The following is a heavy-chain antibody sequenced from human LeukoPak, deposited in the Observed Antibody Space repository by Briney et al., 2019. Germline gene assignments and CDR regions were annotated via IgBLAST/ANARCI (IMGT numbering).Heavy chain of an antibody. D-gene: IGHD2-2*01. J-gene: IGHJ4*02. V-gene: IGHV1-18*01. CDR3: ARVSRKHGGYCSSTSCWAWGHLDY. Sequence: ASVKVSCKASGYTFTSYGISWVRQAPGQGLEWMGWISAYNGNTNYAQKLQGRVTMTTDTSTSTAYMELRSLRSEDTAVYYCARVSRKHGGYCSSTSCWAWGHLDYWGQGTLVTVSS. CDR2: ISAYNGNT. CDR1: GYTFTSYG.